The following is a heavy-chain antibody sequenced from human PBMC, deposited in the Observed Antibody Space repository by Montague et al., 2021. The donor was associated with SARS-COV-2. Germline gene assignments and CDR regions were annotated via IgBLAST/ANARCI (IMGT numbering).Heavy chain of an antibody. CDR2: IYYSGST. V-gene: IGHV4-59*08. D-gene: IGHD5-12*01. CDR1: GGSISSYY. CDR3: AGHRPHDKIVATVYFDY. J-gene: IGHJ4*02. Sequence: SETLSLTCTVSGGSISSYYWSWIRQPPGKGLEWIGYIYYSGSTNXNPSLKSRVTISVDTSNNQSSLKLSSVTAADTAVYYCAGHRPHDKIVATVYFDYWGQGTLVTVSS.